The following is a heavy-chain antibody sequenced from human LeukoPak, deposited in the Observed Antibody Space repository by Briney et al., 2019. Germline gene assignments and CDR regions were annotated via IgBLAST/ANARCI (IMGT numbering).Heavy chain of an antibody. CDR2: ISTSGSAK. V-gene: IGHV3-48*02. Sequence: PGGSLRLSCAASGFTFSNYGLNWVRQAPGKGREWVSHISTSGSAKYYADSVKGRFTISRDNAKNSLYLQMNSLRDEDTAVFYCASGSGHWGQGPLVTVSS. J-gene: IGHJ4*02. D-gene: IGHD2-2*03. CDR1: GFTFSNYG. CDR3: ASGSGH.